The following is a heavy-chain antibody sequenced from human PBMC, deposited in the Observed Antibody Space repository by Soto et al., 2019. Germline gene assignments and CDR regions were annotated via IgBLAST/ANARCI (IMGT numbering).Heavy chain of an antibody. V-gene: IGHV3-7*01. CDR1: GFTFYSYW. D-gene: IGHD2-8*01. J-gene: IGHJ4*02. CDR2: IAQDGSEE. CDR3: ATANRGFSPTY. Sequence: EVQLVESGGGVVQPGGSLRLSCAASGFTFYSYWMSWVRQAPGRGLESVANIAQDGSEEYYVDSVQGRFTISRDNVRNSLYLQMNSLRAEDTAMYFCATANRGFSPTYWGQGALVTVSS.